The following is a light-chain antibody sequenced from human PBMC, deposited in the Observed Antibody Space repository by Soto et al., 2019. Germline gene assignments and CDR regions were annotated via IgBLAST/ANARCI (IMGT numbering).Light chain of an antibody. V-gene: IGKV1-5*01. J-gene: IGKJ1*01. Sequence: DIQMAHSPSTLSASVGDRVTITCRASQSISSWLAWYQQKPGKAPKLLIYDASSLESGVPSRFSGSGSGTEFTLTISSLQPDDFATYYCQQYNSYRWTFGQGTKVDIK. CDR2: DAS. CDR1: QSISSW. CDR3: QQYNSYRWT.